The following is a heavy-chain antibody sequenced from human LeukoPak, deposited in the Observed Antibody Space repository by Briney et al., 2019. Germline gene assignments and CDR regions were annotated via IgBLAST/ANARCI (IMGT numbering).Heavy chain of an antibody. CDR2: IIPIFGTA. CDR1: GGTFSSYA. CDR3: ARDRNDPARYYFDY. Sequence: SVKVSCKASGGTFSSYANSWVRQAPGQGLEWMGGIIPIFGTANYAQKFQGRVTITADESTSTAYMELSSLRSEDTAVYYCARDRNDPARYYFDYWGQGTLVTVSS. V-gene: IGHV1-69*13. D-gene: IGHD2-8*01. J-gene: IGHJ4*02.